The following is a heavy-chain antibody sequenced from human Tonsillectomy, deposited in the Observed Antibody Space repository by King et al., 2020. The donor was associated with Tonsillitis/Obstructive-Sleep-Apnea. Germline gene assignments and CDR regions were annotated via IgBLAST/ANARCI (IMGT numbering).Heavy chain of an antibody. CDR3: AGLSDGNGIAAAGNNY. V-gene: IGHV1-2*06. CDR2: INPNSGGT. J-gene: IGHJ4*02. D-gene: IGHD6-13*01. CDR1: GYTFTGYY. Sequence: VQLVESGAEVKKPGASVKVSCKASGYTFTGYYMHWVRQAPGQGLEWMGRINPNSGGTNYAQKFQGRVTMTRETSISTAYMGLSRLRSDDTAVYYCAGLSDGNGIAAAGNNYWGQGTLVTVSS.